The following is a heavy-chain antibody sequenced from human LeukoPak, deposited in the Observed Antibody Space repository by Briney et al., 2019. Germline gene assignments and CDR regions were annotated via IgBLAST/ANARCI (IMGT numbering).Heavy chain of an antibody. CDR1: GGSISSYY. Sequence: PSETLSLTCTVSGGSISSYYWSWIRQPPGKGLEWIGYIYYSGSTNYSPSLKSRVTISVDTSKNQFSLKLSSVTAADTAVYYCARNYDSSGYYPTYFDYWGQGTLVTVSS. CDR2: IYYSGST. D-gene: IGHD3-22*01. J-gene: IGHJ4*02. CDR3: ARNYDSSGYYPTYFDY. V-gene: IGHV4-59*08.